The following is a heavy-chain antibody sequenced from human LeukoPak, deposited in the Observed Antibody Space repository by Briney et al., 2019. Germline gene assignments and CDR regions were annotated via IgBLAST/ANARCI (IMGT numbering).Heavy chain of an antibody. D-gene: IGHD3-10*01. CDR1: GFTFSSYW. CDR2: IKQDGSEK. Sequence: GGSLRLSCAASGFTFSSYWMNWVRQAPGKGLEWVANIKQDGSEKYYVDSVKGRFTISRDNAKNSLFLQMNSLRAEDTAMYYCARAVYYSNYLGYWGQGTLVTVSS. V-gene: IGHV3-7*02. J-gene: IGHJ4*01. CDR3: ARAVYYSNYLGY.